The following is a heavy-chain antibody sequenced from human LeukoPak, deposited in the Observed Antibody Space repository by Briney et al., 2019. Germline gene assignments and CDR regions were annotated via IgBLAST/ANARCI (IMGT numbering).Heavy chain of an antibody. Sequence: GGSLRLSCAASGFTSSSYEMNWVRQAPGKGLEWVSYISSSGSTIYYADSVKGRFTISRDNAKNSLYLQMNSLRAEDTAVYYCARVIVGSSSWYDYWGQGTLVTVSS. CDR2: ISSSGSTI. D-gene: IGHD6-13*01. V-gene: IGHV3-48*03. J-gene: IGHJ4*02. CDR3: ARVIVGSSSWYDY. CDR1: GFTSSSYE.